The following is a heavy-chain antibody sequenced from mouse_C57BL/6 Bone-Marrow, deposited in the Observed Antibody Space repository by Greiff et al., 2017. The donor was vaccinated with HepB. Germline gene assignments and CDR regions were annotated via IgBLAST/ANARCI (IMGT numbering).Heavy chain of an antibody. CDR3: TRILLRYYFDY. V-gene: IGHV6-6*01. D-gene: IGHD1-1*01. Sequence: DVMLVESGGGLVQPGGSMKLSCAASGFTFSDAWMDWVRQSPEKGLEWVAEIRNKANNHATYYAESVKGRFTISRDDSKSSFYLQMNSLRAEDTGIYYCTRILLRYYFDYWGQGTTLTVSS. J-gene: IGHJ2*01. CDR1: GFTFSDAW. CDR2: IRNKANNHAT.